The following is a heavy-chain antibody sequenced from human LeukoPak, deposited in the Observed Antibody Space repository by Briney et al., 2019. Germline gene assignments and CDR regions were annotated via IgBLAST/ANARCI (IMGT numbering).Heavy chain of an antibody. Sequence: PSQTLSLTCTVSGGSISSGSYYWSWIRQPAGKGLEWIGRIYTSGSTNYNPSLKSRVTISVDTSKNQFSLKLSSVTAADTAVYYCARVRRGELGILSEFDPWGQGTLVTVSS. CDR1: GGSISSGSYY. V-gene: IGHV4-61*02. CDR2: IYTSGST. J-gene: IGHJ5*02. D-gene: IGHD7-27*01. CDR3: ARVRRGELGILSEFDP.